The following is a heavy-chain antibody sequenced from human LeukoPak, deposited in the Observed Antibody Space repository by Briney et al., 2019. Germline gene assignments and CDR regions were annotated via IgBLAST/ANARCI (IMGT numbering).Heavy chain of an antibody. V-gene: IGHV4-59*01. CDR2: IYYSGST. Sequence: PSETLSLTCTVSGGSISSYYWSWIRQPPGKGLEWIGYIYYSGSTNSNPSLKSRVTISVDTSKNQFSLKLRSETAADTAVYYCARLGGYYDQREYYYGMDVWGQGTTVTVSS. CDR3: ARLGGYYDQREYYYGMDV. J-gene: IGHJ6*02. D-gene: IGHD3-3*01. CDR1: GGSISSYY.